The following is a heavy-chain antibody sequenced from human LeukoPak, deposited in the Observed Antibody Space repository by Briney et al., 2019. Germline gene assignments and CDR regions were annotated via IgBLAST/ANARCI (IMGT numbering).Heavy chain of an antibody. CDR2: INPKSGGT. D-gene: IGHD1-26*01. Sequence: GASVKVSCKASGYTFTGYYMHWVRQAPGQGLEWMGWINPKSGGTNYAQKFQGRVTMTRDTSISTAYMELSRLRSDDTAVYYCARMEGLYSGSYNFDYWGQGTLVIVSS. V-gene: IGHV1-2*02. CDR1: GYTFTGYY. J-gene: IGHJ4*02. CDR3: ARMEGLYSGSYNFDY.